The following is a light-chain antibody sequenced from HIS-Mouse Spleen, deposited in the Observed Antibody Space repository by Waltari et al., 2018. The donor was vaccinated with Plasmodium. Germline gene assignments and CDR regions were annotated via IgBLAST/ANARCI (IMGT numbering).Light chain of an antibody. Sequence: SYELTQPPSVSVSPGQPASITCSGDTLGDKYACWYQQKPGQSPVLVIYQDSKRPSGIPDRFSGSNSGNTATLTISGTQAMDEADYYCQAWDSSTVVFGGGTKLTVL. J-gene: IGLJ2*01. CDR1: TLGDKY. CDR3: QAWDSSTVV. CDR2: QDS. V-gene: IGLV3-1*01.